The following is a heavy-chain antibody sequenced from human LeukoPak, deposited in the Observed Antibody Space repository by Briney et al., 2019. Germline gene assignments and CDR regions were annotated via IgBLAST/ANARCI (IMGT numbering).Heavy chain of an antibody. J-gene: IGHJ4*02. CDR2: INQDGGTE. CDR1: GFTFTNYW. CDR3: ARHTLWRFDY. D-gene: IGHD1-1*01. Sequence: PGGSRRLSYAAYGFTFTNYWLTWVRQAPGKGLEWVANINQDGGTEYYVDSMKGRFTISRDNAKNLVYLQINSLRAEDTAVYFCARHTLWRFDYWGQGALVTVSS. V-gene: IGHV3-7*01.